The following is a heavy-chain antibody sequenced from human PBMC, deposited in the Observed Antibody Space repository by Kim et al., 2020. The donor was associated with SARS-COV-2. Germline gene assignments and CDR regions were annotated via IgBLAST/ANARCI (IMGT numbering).Heavy chain of an antibody. CDR1: GYTFTSYA. V-gene: IGHV7-4-1*02. Sequence: ASVKVSCKASGYTFTSYAMNWVRQAPGQGLEWMGWINTNTGTPTYAQGFTGRFVFSLDTSVNTAYLQISSLKAEDTAVFYCARSVYGDYELVDWFDPWGQGTLVTVSS. D-gene: IGHD4-17*01. J-gene: IGHJ5*02. CDR2: INTNTGTP. CDR3: ARSVYGDYELVDWFDP.